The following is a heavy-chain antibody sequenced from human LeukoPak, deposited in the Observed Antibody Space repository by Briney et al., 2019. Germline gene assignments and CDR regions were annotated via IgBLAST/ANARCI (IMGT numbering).Heavy chain of an antibody. CDR3: AKVVTIFGVVTRGYFDY. CDR1: GFTFSSYG. J-gene: IGHJ4*02. V-gene: IGHV3-30*02. CDR2: LKNDGSSK. D-gene: IGHD3-3*01. Sequence: GGSLRLSCAASGFTFSSYGMRWVRQAPGKGLEWVAFLKNDGSSKYYADSVKGRFTISRDNSKNTLYLQMNSLRAEDTAVYYCAKVVTIFGVVTRGYFDYWGQGTLVTVSS.